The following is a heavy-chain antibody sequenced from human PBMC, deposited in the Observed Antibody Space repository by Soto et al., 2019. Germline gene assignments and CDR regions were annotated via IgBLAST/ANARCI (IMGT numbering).Heavy chain of an antibody. J-gene: IGHJ4*02. CDR1: GFTFSSYW. V-gene: IGHV3-7*01. CDR2: IKQDGSEK. D-gene: IGHD6-19*01. Sequence: EVQLVESGGGLVQPGGSLRLSCAASGFTFSSYWMSWVRQAPGKGLEWVANIKQDGSEKYYVDSVKGRFTISRDNAKNSLYLQMNSRRAEDTAVYYCARDQLVAGTPGVDYWGQGTLVTVSS. CDR3: ARDQLVAGTPGVDY.